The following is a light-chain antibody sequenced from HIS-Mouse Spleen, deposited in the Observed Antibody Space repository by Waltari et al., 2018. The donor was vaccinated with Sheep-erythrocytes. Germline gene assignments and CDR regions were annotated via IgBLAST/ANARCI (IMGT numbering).Light chain of an antibody. J-gene: IGLJ2*01. CDR2: QDS. CDR3: QAWDSSTAV. V-gene: IGLV3-1*01. CDR1: KLGDKY. Sequence: SYELTQPPSVSVSPGQTASITCSGDKLGDKYACWYQQKPGQSPVLVIYQDSKRPSGIPERFSGSNSANTATLTISGTQAMDEADYYCQAWDSSTAVVGGGTKLTVL.